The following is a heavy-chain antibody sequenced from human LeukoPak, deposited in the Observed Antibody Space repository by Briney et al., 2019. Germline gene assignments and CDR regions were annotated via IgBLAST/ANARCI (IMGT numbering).Heavy chain of an antibody. CDR3: ARETTVGAIDY. D-gene: IGHD1-26*01. J-gene: IGHJ4*02. Sequence: GGSLRLSCAASGFTFSSYSMNWVRQAPGKGLEWVSSISSSSSYIYYADSVKGRFTISRDNAKNSLYLQMNSLRAEDTAVYYCARETTVGAIDYWGQGTLVTVSS. CDR1: GFTFSSYS. CDR2: ISSSSSYI. V-gene: IGHV3-21*01.